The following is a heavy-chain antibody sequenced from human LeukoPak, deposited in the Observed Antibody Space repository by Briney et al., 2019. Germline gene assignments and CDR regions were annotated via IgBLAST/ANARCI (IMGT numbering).Heavy chain of an antibody. CDR2: INGDGSST. Sequence: GGSLRLSCAASGFTFSSYAMSWVRQAPGKGLVWVSRINGDGSSTSYVDSVKGRFTISRDSAKNTLFLQMNSLRAEDTAIYYCARGGGPLADWGQGTLVTVSS. CDR1: GFTFSSYA. V-gene: IGHV3-74*01. J-gene: IGHJ4*02. CDR3: ARGGGPLAD.